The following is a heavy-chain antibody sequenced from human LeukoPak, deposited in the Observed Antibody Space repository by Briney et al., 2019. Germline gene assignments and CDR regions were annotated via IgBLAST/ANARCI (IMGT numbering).Heavy chain of an antibody. CDR3: ARVGHYGSGSYYIVDP. CDR2: ISAYNGNT. D-gene: IGHD3-10*01. J-gene: IGHJ5*02. Sequence: ASVKVSCKASGYTFTSYGISWVRQAPGQGLEWMGWISAYNGNTNYAQKLQGRVTMTTDTSTSTAYMELRSLRSDDTAVYYCARVGHYGSGSYYIVDPWGQGTLVTVSS. V-gene: IGHV1-18*01. CDR1: GYTFTSYG.